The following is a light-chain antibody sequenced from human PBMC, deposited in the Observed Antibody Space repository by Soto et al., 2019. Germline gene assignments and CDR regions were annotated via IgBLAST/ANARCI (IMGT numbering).Light chain of an antibody. Sequence: QSALTQPASVSGSPGQSITISCTGTSSDVGDYDYVSWYQHHPGKAPKLMIYEVSNRPSGVSNRFSGSKSGNTASLTISGLQAEDEGGYYCSSYTSSTTSHVLFGGGTKLTVL. CDR1: SSDVGDYDY. V-gene: IGLV2-14*01. CDR3: SSYTSSTTSHVL. J-gene: IGLJ2*01. CDR2: EVS.